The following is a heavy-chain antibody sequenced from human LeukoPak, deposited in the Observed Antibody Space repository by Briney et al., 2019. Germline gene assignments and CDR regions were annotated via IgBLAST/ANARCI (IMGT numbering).Heavy chain of an antibody. D-gene: IGHD2-21*02. CDR3: AKADSARGVTLKTAIDY. Sequence: GGSLRLSCAGSGFSFSSYEMNWVRQAPGKGLEWVSYIGSGGFTIYYADSVKGRFTISRDNSKNTLYLQMNSLRGEDTAVYYCAKADSARGVTLKTAIDYWGQGTLVTVSS. CDR1: GFSFSSYE. CDR2: IGSGGFTI. V-gene: IGHV3-48*03. J-gene: IGHJ4*02.